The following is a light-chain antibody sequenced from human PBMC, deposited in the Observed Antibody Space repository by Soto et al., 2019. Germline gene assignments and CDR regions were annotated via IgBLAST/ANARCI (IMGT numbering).Light chain of an antibody. Sequence: DIQMTQSPSTLSAAVGDRVAITCLASDNIVHWVAWYQQKPGKAPTLLIYEASILQNGVPSRFSGTESGTEFTLTISSLRPDDFATYYCQQYNDYSAWTFGQGTKVDIK. CDR2: EAS. V-gene: IGKV1-5*03. J-gene: IGKJ1*01. CDR1: DNIVHW. CDR3: QQYNDYSAWT.